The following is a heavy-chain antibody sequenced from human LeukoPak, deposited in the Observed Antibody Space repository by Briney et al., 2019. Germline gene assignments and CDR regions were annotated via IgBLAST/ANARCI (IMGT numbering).Heavy chain of an antibody. CDR2: IYFSGST. D-gene: IGHD6-19*01. Sequence: SESLSLTCTVSGGSISSSSYYWGWIRQPPGKGLECIGIIYFSGSTYYNPSLKSRVTISVDTTKNQLSLKLSSVTAADTAVYYCARDIPSSAWNTFDYWGQGTLVTVSS. V-gene: IGHV4-39*07. J-gene: IGHJ4*02. CDR3: ARDIPSSAWNTFDY. CDR1: GGSISSSSYY.